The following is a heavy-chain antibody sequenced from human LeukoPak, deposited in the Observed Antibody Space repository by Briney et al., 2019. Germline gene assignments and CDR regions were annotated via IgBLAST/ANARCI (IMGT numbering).Heavy chain of an antibody. Sequence: ASVKVSCKASGYTFTGYYMHWVRQAPGQGLEWMGWINPNSGGTNYAQKFQGRVTMTRDTSISTAYMELSRLRSDDTAVYYCARFPDYSNYGADAFDIWGQGTMVTVSS. CDR1: GYTFTGYY. J-gene: IGHJ3*02. CDR2: INPNSGGT. D-gene: IGHD4-11*01. V-gene: IGHV1-2*02. CDR3: ARFPDYSNYGADAFDI.